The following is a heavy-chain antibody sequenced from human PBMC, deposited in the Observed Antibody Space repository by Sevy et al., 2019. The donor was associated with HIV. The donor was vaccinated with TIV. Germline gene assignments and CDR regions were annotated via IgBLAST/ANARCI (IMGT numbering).Heavy chain of an antibody. V-gene: IGHV3-23*01. CDR2: ISGSGGTT. CDR1: GFTFSNYA. D-gene: IGHD3-16*01. J-gene: IGHJ4*02. CDR3: ARDLPRYPGGVDY. Sequence: GGSLRLSCAASGFTFSNYAMSWVRQAPGKGLEWVSAISGSGGTTYYADSVKGRFAISRDNSKNTLYLQMNSPRAEDTALFYCARDLPRYPGGVDYWGQGTLVTVSS.